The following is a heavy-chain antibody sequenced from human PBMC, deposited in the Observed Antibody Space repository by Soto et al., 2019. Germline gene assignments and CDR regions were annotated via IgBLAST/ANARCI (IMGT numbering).Heavy chain of an antibody. Sequence: QVQLVQSGAXVXKPGASVKVSCKASGYTFTSYGISWVRQAPGQGLEWMGWINPYNGNTKYAQKLQGRVTMTTDTSTSTAYMELRSLRSDDTAVYYCARDAAVGLFDYWGQGTLVTVSS. CDR3: ARDAAVGLFDY. CDR2: INPYNGNT. D-gene: IGHD1-26*01. CDR1: GYTFTSYG. V-gene: IGHV1-18*01. J-gene: IGHJ4*02.